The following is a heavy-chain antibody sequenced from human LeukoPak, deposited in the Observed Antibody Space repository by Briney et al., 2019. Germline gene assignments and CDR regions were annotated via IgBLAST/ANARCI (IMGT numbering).Heavy chain of an antibody. Sequence: ASVKVSCKASGYTFTSYGISWVRQAPGQGLEWMGWISAYNGNTNYAQKLQGRVTMTTDTSTSTAYTELRSLRSDDTAVYYCARDRAVLRYFDWLSEGFDYWGQGTLVTVSS. V-gene: IGHV1-18*01. CDR2: ISAYNGNT. D-gene: IGHD3-9*01. CDR3: ARDRAVLRYFDWLSEGFDY. CDR1: GYTFTSYG. J-gene: IGHJ4*02.